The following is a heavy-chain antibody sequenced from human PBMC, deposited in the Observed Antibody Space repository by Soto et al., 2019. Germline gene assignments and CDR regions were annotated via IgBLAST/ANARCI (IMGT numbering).Heavy chain of an antibody. J-gene: IGHJ4*02. CDR2: INPSGDST. D-gene: IGHD4-17*01. V-gene: IGHV1-46*01. Sequence: ASVKVSCKASGFTFTSYYIHWVRQAPGQGLEWMGMINPSGDSTDYAQKFQGRVTMTRDTSTSRVYMELSSLRSEDTAVYYCAREGYPYGDIDYWGQGPLVTLSS. CDR3: AREGYPYGDIDY. CDR1: GFTFTSYY.